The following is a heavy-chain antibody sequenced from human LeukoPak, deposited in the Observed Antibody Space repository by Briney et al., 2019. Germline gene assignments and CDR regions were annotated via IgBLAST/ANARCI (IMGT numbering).Heavy chain of an antibody. V-gene: IGHV3-21*01. CDR3: ARADYDDILTGLGA. D-gene: IGHD3-9*01. CDR2: ISSSSSYI. Sequence: GGSLRLSCAASGFTFSSYGMHWVRQAPGKGLEWVSSISSSSSYIYYADSVKGRFTISRDNAKNSLYLQMNSLRAEDTAVYYCARADYDDILTGLGAWGQGTLVTVSS. CDR1: GFTFSSYG. J-gene: IGHJ5*02.